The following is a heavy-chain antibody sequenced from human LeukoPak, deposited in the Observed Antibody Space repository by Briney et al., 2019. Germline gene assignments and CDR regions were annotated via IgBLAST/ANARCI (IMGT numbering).Heavy chain of an antibody. CDR3: ARSEDAFDI. J-gene: IGHJ3*02. V-gene: IGHV1-46*01. CDR1: GYTFTNYY. Sequence: VASVKVSCKASGYTFTNYYIHWVRQAPGQGLEWIGIINPSGCSTSYAQKFQGRVTMTRDMSTSTVYMELSSLRSEDTAVFYCARSEDAFDIWGQGTMVTVSS. CDR2: INPSGCST.